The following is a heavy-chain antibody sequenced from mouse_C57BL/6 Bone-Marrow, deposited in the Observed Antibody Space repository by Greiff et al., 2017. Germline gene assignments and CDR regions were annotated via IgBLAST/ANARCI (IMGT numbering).Heavy chain of an antibody. Sequence: VQLQQSGAELAKPGASVKLSCKASGYTFTSYWMHWVKQRPGQGLEWIGYINPSSGYTKYTQKFKDKATLTVDKSSSKAYMRLSSLTSEDSAFYDCARLGYYYDSTYYFDYWGQGTTLTVSS. J-gene: IGHJ2*01. V-gene: IGHV1-7*01. CDR2: INPSSGYT. CDR1: GYTFTSYW. D-gene: IGHD1-1*01. CDR3: ARLGYYYDSTYYFDY.